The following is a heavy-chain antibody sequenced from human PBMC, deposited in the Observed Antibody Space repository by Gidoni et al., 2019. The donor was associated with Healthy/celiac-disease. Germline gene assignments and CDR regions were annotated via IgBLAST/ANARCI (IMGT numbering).Heavy chain of an antibody. CDR3: ARVSRGYFAL. CDR2: TYYNSKCCD. J-gene: IGHJ2*01. CDR1: GDRVSTHTAS. Sequence: QVQLQQSGPGLVKPSQTLSLTCAISGDRVSTHTASWNWIRQSPSRGLRWLGRTYYNSKCCDDYAVSVRGRITVNPDTSKNQFSLQLNSVTPEDTAVYYCARVSRGYFALWGRGTLVTGSS. D-gene: IGHD2-2*01. V-gene: IGHV6-1*01.